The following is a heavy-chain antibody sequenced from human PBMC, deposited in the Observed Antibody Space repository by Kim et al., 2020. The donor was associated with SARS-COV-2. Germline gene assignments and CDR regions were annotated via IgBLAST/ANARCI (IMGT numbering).Heavy chain of an antibody. Sequence: ADAVKGRLTSSRDNAENARYLQMNSLRAEDTAVYCCAREGYDSSGYYPDYWGQGTLVTVSS. D-gene: IGHD3-22*01. J-gene: IGHJ4*02. CDR3: AREGYDSSGYYPDY. V-gene: IGHV3-11*06.